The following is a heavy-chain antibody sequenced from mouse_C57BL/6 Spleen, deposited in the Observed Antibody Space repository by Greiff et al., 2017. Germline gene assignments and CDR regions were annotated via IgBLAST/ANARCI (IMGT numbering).Heavy chain of an antibody. CDR3: ARGGSGAMDD. CDR2: IDPSDSYT. Sequence: QVQLQQPGAELVMPGASVKLSCKASGYTFTSYWMHWVKQRPGQGLEWIGEIDPSDSYTNYNQKFKSKSTLTVDKSSSTAYMQLGSLTSEDSAVYNGARGGSGAMDDWGQGTSVTVSS. CDR1: GYTFTSYW. D-gene: IGHD3-1*01. V-gene: IGHV1-69*01. J-gene: IGHJ4*01.